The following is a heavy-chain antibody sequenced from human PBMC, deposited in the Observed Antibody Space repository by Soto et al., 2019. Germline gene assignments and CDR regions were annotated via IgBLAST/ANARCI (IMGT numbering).Heavy chain of an antibody. CDR1: TYTFSSHA. Sequence: GGSLRLSCEGSTYTFSSHAMSWVRQAPGKGLEWVSTVNNNGDKTYYADSVKGRFTISRDNSKNTLNLQMDSLRAEDTAVYYCARDSGYGSGASVNHYLDFWGRGTLVTVSS. D-gene: IGHD3-10*01. V-gene: IGHV3-23*01. J-gene: IGHJ4*01. CDR3: ARDSGYGSGASVNHYLDF. CDR2: VNNNGDKT.